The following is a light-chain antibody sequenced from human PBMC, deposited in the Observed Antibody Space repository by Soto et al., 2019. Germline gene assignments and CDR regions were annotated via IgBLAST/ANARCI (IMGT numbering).Light chain of an antibody. V-gene: IGKV1-9*01. CDR3: QHLTGT. CDR2: AAS. CDR1: QDITNY. Sequence: QLTQSPSSLSASVGDRVTITCRASQDITNYLCWYHQRSGKAPRLLIYAASTLQRGVPSRFSGSGSGTDFTLTIISLQPEDFATYYCQHLTGTFGQGTTLEIK. J-gene: IGKJ2*01.